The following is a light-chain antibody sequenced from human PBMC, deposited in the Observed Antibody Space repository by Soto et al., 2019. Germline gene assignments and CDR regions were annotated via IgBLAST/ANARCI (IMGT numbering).Light chain of an antibody. Sequence: TLSLSPGERATLSCRASQSVSSSYLAWYQQKHGQAPRLLIYGASSRATGIPDRFSGSGSGTDFTLPLSRLEPEDFTVYYCQQYGSSLLTFGGGTKVDIK. CDR3: QQYGSSLLT. J-gene: IGKJ4*01. CDR2: GAS. V-gene: IGKV3-20*01. CDR1: QSVSSSY.